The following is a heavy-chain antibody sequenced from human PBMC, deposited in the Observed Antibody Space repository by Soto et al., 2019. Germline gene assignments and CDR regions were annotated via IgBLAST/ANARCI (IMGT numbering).Heavy chain of an antibody. CDR3: AKRGILGAQGMAYFDL. CDR2: ITPDGTEQ. Sequence: QVQLMESGGGVVQPGRSLRLSCAASGFTFNTYAMHWVRQAPGKGLEWVAVITPDGTEQYYADSVKGRFTISRDKSKNTLYLQMDSLGLEDMSIYHCAKRGILGAQGMAYFDLWGRGTLVTVSS. CDR1: GFTFNTYA. V-gene: IGHV3-30*18. D-gene: IGHD1-26*01. J-gene: IGHJ2*01.